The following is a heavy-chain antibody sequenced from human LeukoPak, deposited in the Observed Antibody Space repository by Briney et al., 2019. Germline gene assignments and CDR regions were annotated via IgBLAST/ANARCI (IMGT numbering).Heavy chain of an antibody. CDR3: ARIRWDYYDSSGYYNGDYYYYYCMDV. CDR2: MDWDVVK. D-gene: IGHD3-22*01. CDR1: GFSLSTSGMF. J-gene: IGHJ6*03. V-gene: IGHV2-70*01. Sequence: SGPALVKPTQTLPLTCTFSGFSLSTSGMFVSWIRQPPGKPRECLAAMDWDVVKYSTNSLKTRLTISKDTSKNQVVLTMTNMDPVDTATYYCARIRWDYYDSSGYYNGDYYYYYCMDVWGKGTTVTVSS.